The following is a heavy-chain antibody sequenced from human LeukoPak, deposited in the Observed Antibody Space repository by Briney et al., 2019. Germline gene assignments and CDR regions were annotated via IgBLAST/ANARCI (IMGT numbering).Heavy chain of an antibody. Sequence: GASVKVSCKASGYTFTSYGISWVRQAPGQGLEWMGWISAYNGNTNYAQKLQGRVTMTTDTSTSTAYMELRSLRSDDTAVYYCARDLRQVSGSGRGFQHWGQGTLVTVSS. V-gene: IGHV1-18*01. J-gene: IGHJ1*01. D-gene: IGHD3-10*01. CDR3: ARDLRQVSGSGRGFQH. CDR2: ISAYNGNT. CDR1: GYTFTSYG.